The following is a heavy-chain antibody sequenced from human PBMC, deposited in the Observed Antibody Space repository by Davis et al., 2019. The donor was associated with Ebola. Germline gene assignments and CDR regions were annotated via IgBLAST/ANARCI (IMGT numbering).Heavy chain of an antibody. V-gene: IGHV3-23*01. D-gene: IGHD3-16*02. CDR1: GFAFSSYS. CDR3: AKGFDVGDLSFRLDN. Sequence: PGGSLRLSCAASGFAFSSYSMSWVRQAQGQGPEWVSGISGSGGATFYADAVKGGFTVYRDNFNGTVQLQINSLRAEDTGMYYCAKGFDVGDLSFRLDNWGQGTLVSVSS. CDR2: ISGSGGAT. J-gene: IGHJ4*02.